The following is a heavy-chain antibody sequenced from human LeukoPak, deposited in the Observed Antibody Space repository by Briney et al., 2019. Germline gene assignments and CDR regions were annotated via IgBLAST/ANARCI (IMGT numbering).Heavy chain of an antibody. J-gene: IGHJ5*02. D-gene: IGHD6-6*01. CDR3: ARGHLKYSSSTWFDP. CDR2: INPNSGGT. V-gene: IGHV1-2*02. CDR1: GYTFTGYY. Sequence: ASVKVSCKASGYTFTGYYMHWVRQAPGQGLEWMGWINPNSGGTNYAQKFQGRVTMTRDTSISTAYMELSRLRSDDTAVYYCARGHLKYSSSTWFDPWGQGTLVTVSS.